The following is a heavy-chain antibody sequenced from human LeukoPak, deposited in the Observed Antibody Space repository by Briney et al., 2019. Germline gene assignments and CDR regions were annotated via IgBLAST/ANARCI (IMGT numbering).Heavy chain of an antibody. V-gene: IGHV3-7*01. J-gene: IGHJ4*02. CDR2: IKEDGTEK. D-gene: IGHD5-12*01. CDR3: ARQSYSGYHYPYY. CDR1: GFTFSSYW. Sequence: GGSLRLSCAASGFTFSSYWMTWVRQAPGKGLEWVANIKEDGTEKHYVDSVKCRFTISRDNAKNSLFLQMNSLRAEDTAVYYCARQSYSGYHYPYYWGQESLVTVSS.